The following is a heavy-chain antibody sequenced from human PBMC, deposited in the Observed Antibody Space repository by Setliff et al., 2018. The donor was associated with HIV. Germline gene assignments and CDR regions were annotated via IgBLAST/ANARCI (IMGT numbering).Heavy chain of an antibody. J-gene: IGHJ5*01. D-gene: IGHD5-18*01. CDR3: AKPTNGYYPKAFDS. CDR2: ISGSGGST. V-gene: IGHV3-23*01. Sequence: PGGSLRLSCEAYGLTFDYYAMTWVRQAPGKGLEWVSGISGSGGSTFYADSVKGRFTISRDDSNSILFLQMNNLGAEDTAIYYCAKPTNGYYPKAFDSWGQGTVVTAPQ. CDR1: GLTFDYYA.